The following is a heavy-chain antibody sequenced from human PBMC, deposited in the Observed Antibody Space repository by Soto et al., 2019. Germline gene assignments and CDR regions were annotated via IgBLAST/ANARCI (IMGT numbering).Heavy chain of an antibody. CDR3: ARAHAPTLPFDY. CDR1: GGSIRNVY. J-gene: IGHJ4*01. Sequence: PSETLSLTCTVSGGSIRNVYWSWIRQAPGKGLEWIGFIFHSGNAKYNPSIKSRVTISVDTSKNQFSLSLDSVTAADTAVYFCARAHAPTLPFDYWGQGTLVTVS. V-gene: IGHV4-59*01. CDR2: IFHSGNA. D-gene: IGHD2-15*01.